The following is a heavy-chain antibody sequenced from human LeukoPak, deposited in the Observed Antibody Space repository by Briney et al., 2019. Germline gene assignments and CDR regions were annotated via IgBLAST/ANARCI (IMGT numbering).Heavy chain of an antibody. J-gene: IGHJ4*02. CDR2: INHSGST. V-gene: IGHV4-34*01. CDR1: GGSFSGYY. Sequence: SETLSLTCAVYGGSFSGYYWSWIRQPPGKGLEWIGEINHSGSTNYNPSLKSRVTISVDTSKNQFSLKLSSVTAADTAVYYCATRYYDFWSGYYGEDYWGQGTLVTVSS. D-gene: IGHD3-3*01. CDR3: ATRYYDFWSGYYGEDY.